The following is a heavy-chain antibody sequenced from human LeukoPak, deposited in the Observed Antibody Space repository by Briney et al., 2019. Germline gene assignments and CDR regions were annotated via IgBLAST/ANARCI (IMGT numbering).Heavy chain of an antibody. Sequence: GGSLRLSCAASGFTVSSNYMSWVRQAPGKGLEWVSVIYSGGSTYYADSVKGRFTISRDNSKSTLYLQMNSLRAEDTAVYYCARPPIFGVVNNWFDPWGQGTLVTVSS. CDR2: IYSGGST. J-gene: IGHJ5*02. V-gene: IGHV3-53*05. D-gene: IGHD3-3*01. CDR1: GFTVSSNY. CDR3: ARPPIFGVVNNWFDP.